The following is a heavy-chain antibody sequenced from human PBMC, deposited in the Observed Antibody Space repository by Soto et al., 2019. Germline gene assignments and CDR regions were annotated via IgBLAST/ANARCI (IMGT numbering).Heavy chain of an antibody. CDR2: IYYSGST. Sequence: SETLSLTCTVSGGSISSSSYYWGWIRQPPGKGLEWIGSIYYSGSTYYNPSLKSRVTISVDTSKNQFSLKLSSVTAAETAVYYCARQAMVRGVPYYYYGMDVWGQGTTVTVSS. D-gene: IGHD3-10*01. J-gene: IGHJ6*02. CDR1: GGSISSSSYY. CDR3: ARQAMVRGVPYYYYGMDV. V-gene: IGHV4-39*01.